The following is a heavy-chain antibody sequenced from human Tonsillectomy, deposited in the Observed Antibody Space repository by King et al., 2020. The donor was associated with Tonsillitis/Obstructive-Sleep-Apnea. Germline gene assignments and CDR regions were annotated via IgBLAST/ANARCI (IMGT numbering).Heavy chain of an antibody. CDR3: ARAPDYDFWSGSRYYMDV. D-gene: IGHD3-3*01. V-gene: IGHV4-4*02. CDR1: GGSISSSNW. J-gene: IGHJ6*03. Sequence: LQLQESGPGLVKPSGTLSLTCAVSGGSISSSNWWSWVRQPPGTGLEWIGEFYHSGSTNYNPSLKSRVTISVDKSKNQFSLRLSSVTAADTAVYYCARAPDYDFWSGSRYYMDVWGKGTTVTVSS. CDR2: FYHSGST.